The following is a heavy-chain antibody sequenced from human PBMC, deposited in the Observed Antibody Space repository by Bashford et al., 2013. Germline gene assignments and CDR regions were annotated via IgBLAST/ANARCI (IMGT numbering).Heavy chain of an antibody. Sequence: VRQAPGKGLEWVANIRQDGSDEEYVDSVRGRFTISRDNAKNSLYLQMNSLRAEDTAVYYCARVSQSFPRYYYVLHGRLG. J-gene: IGHJ6*03. V-gene: IGHV3-7*03. CDR3: ARVSQSFPRYYYVLHGR. CDR2: IRQDGSDE. D-gene: IGHD2/OR15-2a*01.